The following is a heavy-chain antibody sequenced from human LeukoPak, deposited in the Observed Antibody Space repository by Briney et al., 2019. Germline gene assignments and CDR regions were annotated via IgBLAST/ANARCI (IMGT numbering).Heavy chain of an antibody. CDR3: ARERENYDILGYYYYGMDV. CDR1: GFTFTIYG. V-gene: IGHV3-33*08. CDR2: IWYDGSNK. Sequence: GGSLRLSCAASGFTFTIYGMHWVRQAPGKGLEWVAVIWYDGSNKYYADSVKGRFTISRDNSKNTLYLQMNSLRAEDTAVYYCARERENYDILGYYYYGMDVWGQGTTVTVSS. D-gene: IGHD3-9*01. J-gene: IGHJ6*02.